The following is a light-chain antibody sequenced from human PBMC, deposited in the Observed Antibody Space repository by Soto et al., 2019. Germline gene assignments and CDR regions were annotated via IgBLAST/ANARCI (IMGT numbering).Light chain of an antibody. J-gene: IGKJ4*01. Sequence: DIQMTQSASSLPASVGDTVTISCQASQDISKYLNRFQQKPGKAPKLLIYDVFNVETGVPSRFSGRGSGTDFTLIISNLQPEDFATYYCQQYDQVQITFGGVTKVDIK. CDR1: QDISKY. CDR3: QQYDQVQIT. CDR2: DVF. V-gene: IGKV1-33*01.